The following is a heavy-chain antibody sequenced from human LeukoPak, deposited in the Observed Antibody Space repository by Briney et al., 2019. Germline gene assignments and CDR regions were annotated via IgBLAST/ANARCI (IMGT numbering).Heavy chain of an antibody. Sequence: GGSLRLSCAASGFTFSSYAMHWVRQAPGKGLEWVSSISSTSSYIYYADSVKGRFTISRDNAKNSLYLQMHSLRAEDTAVYYCARGPVPNWDLRSYFDSWGQGALVTVSS. D-gene: IGHD1-7*01. CDR1: GFTFSSYA. J-gene: IGHJ4*02. CDR2: ISSTSSYI. CDR3: ARGPVPNWDLRSYFDS. V-gene: IGHV3-21*01.